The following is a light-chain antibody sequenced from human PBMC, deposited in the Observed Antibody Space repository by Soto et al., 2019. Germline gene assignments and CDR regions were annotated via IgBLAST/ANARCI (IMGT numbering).Light chain of an antibody. CDR2: AAS. Sequence: DIQMTQSPSSVSASVGDRVTITCRASQGISSRLAWYQQKPGKATKVLIYAASSLQSGVPSRFSGSGSATDFTLTISSLQPEDFATYLCQQANTFPLTFGGGTKVEIK. CDR1: QGISSR. V-gene: IGKV1-12*01. CDR3: QQANTFPLT. J-gene: IGKJ4*01.